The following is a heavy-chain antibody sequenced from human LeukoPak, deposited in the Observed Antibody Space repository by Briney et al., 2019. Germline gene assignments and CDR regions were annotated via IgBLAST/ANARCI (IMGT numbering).Heavy chain of an antibody. J-gene: IGHJ4*02. V-gene: IGHV3-9*01. CDR3: IKDSHDYVWGENRHFDS. CDR1: GFTFDDHA. Sequence: PGGSLRLSCVASGFTFDDHAMHWVRQVPGKGLEWVSGISWNSGHIDYADSVKGRFTVSRDNAKNSLYLQMSSLKTEDTAFYYCIKDSHDYVWGENRHFDSWGQGKLVTVSS. CDR2: ISWNSGHI. D-gene: IGHD3-16*01.